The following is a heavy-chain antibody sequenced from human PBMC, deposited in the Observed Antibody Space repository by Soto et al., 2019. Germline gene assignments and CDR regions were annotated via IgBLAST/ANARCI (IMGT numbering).Heavy chain of an antibody. Sequence: QVQLVQSGAEEKKPGASVKVSCKASGYTFTSYAMHWVRQAPGQRLEWMGWINAGNGNTKYSQKFQGRVTITRDTSASKAYMELSSLRSEDTAVYYCARGGITGTTNETFDYWGQGTLVTVSS. CDR3: ARGGITGTTNETFDY. CDR1: GYTFTSYA. D-gene: IGHD1-7*01. J-gene: IGHJ4*02. CDR2: INAGNGNT. V-gene: IGHV1-3*05.